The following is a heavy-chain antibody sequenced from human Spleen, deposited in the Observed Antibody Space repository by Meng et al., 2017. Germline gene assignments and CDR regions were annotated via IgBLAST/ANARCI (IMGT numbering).Heavy chain of an antibody. J-gene: IGHJ4*02. Sequence: LQLQESGPGLVKPSQILSLTCTVSGGSINSAVHYWSWIRQHPGEGLEWIGTMSYFGGTTNYNPSLKSRIITSGDTAKNQFSLELSSVTAADTAVYYCARRNYPYYFDYWGQGILVTVSS. D-gene: IGHD5-24*01. V-gene: IGHV4-39*01. CDR1: GGSINSAVHY. CDR3: ARRNYPYYFDY. CDR2: MSYFGGTT.